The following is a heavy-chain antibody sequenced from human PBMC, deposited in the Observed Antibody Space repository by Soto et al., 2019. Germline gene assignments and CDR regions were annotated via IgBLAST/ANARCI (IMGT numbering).Heavy chain of an antibody. Sequence: SETLSLTCTVSGGPISDCYWSWNRQPPGKGLEWIGYIYYSGSTNYNPSLKSRVTISVDTSKNQFSLNLRSMSPADTAVYYCARVGGLAARTFDYWGPGTLVTVSS. D-gene: IGHD6-6*01. V-gene: IGHV4-59*01. J-gene: IGHJ4*02. CDR3: ARVGGLAARTFDY. CDR1: GGPISDCY. CDR2: IYYSGST.